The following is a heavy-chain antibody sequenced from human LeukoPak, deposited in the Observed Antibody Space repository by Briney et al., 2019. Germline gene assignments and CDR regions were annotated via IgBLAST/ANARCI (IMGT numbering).Heavy chain of an antibody. J-gene: IGHJ4*02. CDR2: ITSVSSYK. D-gene: IGHD2-2*01. CDR1: GFTFSNYA. V-gene: IGHV3-21*01. Sequence: GGSLRLSCKASGFTFSNYAMNWVRQAPGKGLEWVSSITSVSSYKYYADSVKGRFTISRDNAKNSLFLKMNSLRAEDTAIYYCARDPTADDYWGQGTLVTVSS. CDR3: ARDPTADDY.